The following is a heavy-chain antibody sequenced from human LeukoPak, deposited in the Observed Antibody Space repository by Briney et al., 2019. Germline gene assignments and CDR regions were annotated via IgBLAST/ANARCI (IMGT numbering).Heavy chain of an antibody. Sequence: SETLSLTCAVFGGSFSGYYWNWIRQPPGKGLEWIGQINPSRNTNYNPSLKSRVTISVDTSKKQFSLKLSSVTAADTAVYYCARDGSSSWYRDYDFDYWGQGTLVTVSS. V-gene: IGHV4-34*01. D-gene: IGHD6-13*01. J-gene: IGHJ4*02. CDR2: INPSRNT. CDR3: ARDGSSSWYRDYDFDY. CDR1: GGSFSGYY.